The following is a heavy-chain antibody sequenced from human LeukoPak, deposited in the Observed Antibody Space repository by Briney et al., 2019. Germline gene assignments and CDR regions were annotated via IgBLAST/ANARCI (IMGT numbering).Heavy chain of an antibody. D-gene: IGHD4/OR15-4a*01. J-gene: IGHJ4*02. CDR3: ARRAGAYSHPYDY. V-gene: IGHV3-53*01. CDR2: IYSGDRT. CDR1: GFTVSSKY. Sequence: GGSLRLSCAASGFTVSSKYMSWVRQAPGKGLEWVSVIYSGDRTYYADSVKGRFTISRDNSKNTLYLQMNSLRAEDTAVYYCARRAGAYSHPYDYWGQGTLVTVSS.